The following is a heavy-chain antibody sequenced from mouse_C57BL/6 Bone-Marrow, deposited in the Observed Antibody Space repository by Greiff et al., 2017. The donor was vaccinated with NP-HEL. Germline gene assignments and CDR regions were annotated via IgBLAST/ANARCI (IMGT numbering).Heavy chain of an antibody. D-gene: IGHD2-1*01. V-gene: IGHV5-4*03. Sequence: EVMLVESGGGLVKPGGSLKLSCAASGFTFSSYAMSWVRQTPEKRLEWVATISDGGSYTYCPDHVKGRFTFSRDNAKNNLYLQMSHLKSEDTAMYYCAPIYYGNLWGQGTLVTVSA. CDR1: GFTFSSYA. J-gene: IGHJ3*01. CDR2: ISDGGSYT. CDR3: APIYYGNL.